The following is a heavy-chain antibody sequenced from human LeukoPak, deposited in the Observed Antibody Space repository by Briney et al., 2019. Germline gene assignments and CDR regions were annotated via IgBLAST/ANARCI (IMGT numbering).Heavy chain of an antibody. Sequence: SVKVSCKASGGTFSSYAISWVRQAPGQGLEWMGGIIPIFGTANYAQKFQGRVTITTDESTSTAYMELSSLRSEDTAVYYCAREVGTTGTTSLGYYYYMDVWGKGTTVTVSS. CDR2: IIPIFGTA. CDR1: GGTFSSYA. J-gene: IGHJ6*03. V-gene: IGHV1-69*05. CDR3: AREVGTTGTTSLGYYYYMDV. D-gene: IGHD1-1*01.